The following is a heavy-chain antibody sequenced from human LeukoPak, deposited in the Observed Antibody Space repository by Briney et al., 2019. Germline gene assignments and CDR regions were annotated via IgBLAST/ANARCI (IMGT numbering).Heavy chain of an antibody. Sequence: GGSLRLSCAASGFTFDDYGMRWVRQAPGKGLEWVSGINWNGGSTGYADSVKGRFTISRDNAKNSLYLQMNSLRAEDTALYYCARARTYVSYYYYMDVWGKGTTVSVSS. CDR3: ARARTYVSYYYYMDV. CDR1: GFTFDDYG. J-gene: IGHJ6*03. D-gene: IGHD1-14*01. CDR2: INWNGGST. V-gene: IGHV3-20*04.